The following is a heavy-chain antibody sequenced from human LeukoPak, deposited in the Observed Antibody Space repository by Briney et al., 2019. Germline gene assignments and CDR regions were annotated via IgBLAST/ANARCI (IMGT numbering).Heavy chain of an antibody. D-gene: IGHD6-13*01. V-gene: IGHV4-59*11. J-gene: IGHJ5*02. CDR1: GGSISSHY. Sequence: SGTLSLTCTVSGGSISSHYWSWIRQPPGKGLEWIGYIYYSGSTNYNPSLKSGGTISVDTSKNQFSLKLSSVTAADTAVYYCARGGDSSSWYFSVWFDPWGQGTLVTVSS. CDR3: ARGGDSSSWYFSVWFDP. CDR2: IYYSGST.